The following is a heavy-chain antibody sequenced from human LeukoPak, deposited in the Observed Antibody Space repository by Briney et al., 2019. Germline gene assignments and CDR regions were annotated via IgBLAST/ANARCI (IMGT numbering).Heavy chain of an antibody. Sequence: PGGSLRLSCAASGFTFSSYEMNWVRQAPGKGLEWVSYISSSGSTIYYADSVKGRFTISRDNAKNSLYLQMNSLRAEDTAVYYCARGYGSGNYYFDYWGQGTLVSVSS. CDR3: ARGYGSGNYYFDY. V-gene: IGHV3-48*03. CDR1: GFTFSSYE. D-gene: IGHD3-10*01. J-gene: IGHJ4*02. CDR2: ISSSGSTI.